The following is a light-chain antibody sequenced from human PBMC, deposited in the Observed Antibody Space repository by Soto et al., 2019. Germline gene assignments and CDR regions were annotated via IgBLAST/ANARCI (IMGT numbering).Light chain of an antibody. J-gene: IGKJ1*01. CDR3: QQYSMAPLT. CDR2: DAS. Sequence: EIGLTHSPGTLSLSPGERATLSCRASLTISDNYLAWYQQKAGQAPRLVIYDASNRATGIPDRFSASGSGTDFTLTISRLEPEDFAVYYCQQYSMAPLTFGQGTKV. CDR1: LTISDNY. V-gene: IGKV3-20*01.